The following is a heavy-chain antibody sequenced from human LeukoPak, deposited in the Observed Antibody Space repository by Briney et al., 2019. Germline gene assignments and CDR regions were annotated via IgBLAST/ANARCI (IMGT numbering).Heavy chain of an antibody. J-gene: IGHJ2*01. V-gene: IGHV3-23*01. CDR3: AKVPKSGPHWYFDL. D-gene: IGHD3-3*01. CDR2: ISGSGGST. Sequence: GGSLRLSCAASGFTFSSYGMSWVRQAPGKGLEWVSAISGSGGSTYYADSVKGRFTISRDNSKNTLYLQMNSLRAEDTAVYYCAKVPKSGPHWYFDLWGRGTLVTVSS. CDR1: GFTFSSYG.